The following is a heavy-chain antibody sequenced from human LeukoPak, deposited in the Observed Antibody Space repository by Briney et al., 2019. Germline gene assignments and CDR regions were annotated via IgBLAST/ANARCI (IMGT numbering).Heavy chain of an antibody. J-gene: IGHJ4*02. CDR1: GFTFSSYA. CDR3: ARDGRRDLAVAGSRLGFDY. Sequence: GGSLRLSCAASGFTFSSYAMHWVRQAPGKGLEWVAVISYDGSNKCYADSVKGRFTISRDNSKNTLYLQMNSLRAEDTAVYYCARDGRRDLAVAGSRLGFDYWGQGTLVTVSS. CDR2: ISYDGSNK. D-gene: IGHD6-19*01. V-gene: IGHV3-30-3*01.